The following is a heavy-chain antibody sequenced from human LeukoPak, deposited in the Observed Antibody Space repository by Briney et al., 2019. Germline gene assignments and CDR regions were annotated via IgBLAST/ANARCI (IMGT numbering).Heavy chain of an antibody. CDR2: IYYSGST. Sequence: SETLSLTCTVSGGSISSYYWGWIRQPPGKGLEWIGSIYYSGSTYYNPSLKSRVTISVDTSKNQFSLKLSSVTAADTAVYYCARHGWDGYNSFFDYWGQGTLVTVSS. CDR3: ARHGWDGYNSFFDY. V-gene: IGHV4-39*01. J-gene: IGHJ4*02. D-gene: IGHD5-24*01. CDR1: GGSISSYY.